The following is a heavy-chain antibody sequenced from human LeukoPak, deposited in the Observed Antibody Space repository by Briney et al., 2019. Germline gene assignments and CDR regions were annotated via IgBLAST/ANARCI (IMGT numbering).Heavy chain of an antibody. J-gene: IGHJ1*01. D-gene: IGHD4-11*01. CDR1: GYTFSAFY. Sequence: GASVKVACKTSGYTFSAFYIYWVRQAPGQGLEWMGWINPNSGGTNYAQKFQGRVTMTRDKSSSTAYMELSSLTSDDTAVFYCARVFSNYANTAEYFQHWGQGSLVTVSS. CDR2: INPNSGGT. V-gene: IGHV1-2*02. CDR3: ARVFSNYANTAEYFQH.